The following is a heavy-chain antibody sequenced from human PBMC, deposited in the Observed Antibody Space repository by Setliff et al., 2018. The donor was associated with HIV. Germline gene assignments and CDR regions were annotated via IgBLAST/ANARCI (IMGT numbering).Heavy chain of an antibody. CDR2: IFPNDEK. CDR1: GFSLSNTTMG. J-gene: IGHJ4*02. D-gene: IGHD3-10*01. V-gene: IGHV2-26*01. CDR3: AHRDYYVSGSYTY. Sequence: SGPTLVNPTETLTLTCTVSGFSLSNTTMGVSWIRQPPGKALEWLAHIFPNDEKSYSASLKSRLTISEDTSKSQVVLTMTNMDPVDTATYYCAHRDYYVSGSYTYWGQGALVTVSS.